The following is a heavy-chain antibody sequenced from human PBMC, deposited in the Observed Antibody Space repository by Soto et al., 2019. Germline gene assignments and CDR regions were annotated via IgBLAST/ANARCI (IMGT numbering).Heavy chain of an antibody. CDR2: IIPIFGTA. CDR3: ARDSRRGLNWFDP. D-gene: IGHD3-10*01. V-gene: IGHV1-69*13. CDR1: GYTFTSYY. Sequence: SVKVSCKASGYTFTSYYMHWVRQAPGQGLEWMGGIIPIFGTANYAQKFQGRVTITADESTSTAYMELSSLRSEDTAVYYCARDSRRGLNWFDPWGQGTLVTVSS. J-gene: IGHJ5*02.